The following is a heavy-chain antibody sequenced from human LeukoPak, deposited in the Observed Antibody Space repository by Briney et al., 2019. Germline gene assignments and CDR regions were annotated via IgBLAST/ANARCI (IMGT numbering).Heavy chain of an antibody. CDR2: IGSGGGST. V-gene: IGHV3-23*01. CDR3: AKGFGSGSYYGLGIRDC. Sequence: GGSLRLSCAASGFTFSSYAMSWVRQAPGRGLEWVSTIGSGGGSTYYPDSVKGRFTISRDNSKNTVYLQMNSLRAEDTAVYYCAKGFGSGSYYGLGIRDCWGQGTLVTVSS. D-gene: IGHD3-10*01. CDR1: GFTFSSYA. J-gene: IGHJ4*02.